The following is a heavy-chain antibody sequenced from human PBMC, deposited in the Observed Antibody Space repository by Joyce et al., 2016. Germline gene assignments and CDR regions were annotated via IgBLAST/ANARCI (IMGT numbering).Heavy chain of an antibody. CDR1: GFIFSNYG. V-gene: IGHV3-30*18. Sequence: QVQLVESGGGVVQPGRSLRLSCAASGFIFSNYGIHCVRQAPGKGLEWVAFRSYDGRNEYYADSVKDRFTIARDNSKNTMYLQMESLRAEDTAVYYGAKDQTPWFGDISYYYYPMDVWGQGTPVTVSS. CDR2: RSYDGRNE. CDR3: AKDQTPWFGDISYYYYPMDV. J-gene: IGHJ6*02. D-gene: IGHD3-10*01.